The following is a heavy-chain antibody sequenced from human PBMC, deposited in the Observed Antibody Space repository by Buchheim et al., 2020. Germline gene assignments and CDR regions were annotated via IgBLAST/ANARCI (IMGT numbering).Heavy chain of an antibody. CDR1: GFTFSNYA. J-gene: IGHJ6*02. Sequence: EVQLLESGGGLVQPGGSLRLSCAASGFTFSNYAMSWVRQAPGKGLEWVSAISASGGSTYYADSVKGRFTISRDNSKNTLYLQMNSLRAEDTAVYYCAKTLGIYLINHGGMDVWGQGTT. D-gene: IGHD1-26*01. CDR3: AKTLGIYLINHGGMDV. CDR2: ISASGGST. V-gene: IGHV3-23*01.